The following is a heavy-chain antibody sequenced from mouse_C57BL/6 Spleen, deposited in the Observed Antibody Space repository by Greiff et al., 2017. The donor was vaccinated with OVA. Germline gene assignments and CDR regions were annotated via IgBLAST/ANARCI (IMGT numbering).Heavy chain of an antibody. V-gene: IGHV5-17*01. J-gene: IGHJ3*01. Sequence: EVKLVESGGGLVKPGGSLKLSCAASGFTFSDYGMHWVRQAPEQGLEWVAYISSGSSTIYYADTVKGRFTISRDNAKNTLFLQMTSLRSADTAMYYCARGPFDGYLGAYWGQGTLVTVSA. D-gene: IGHD2-3*01. CDR2: ISSGSSTI. CDR3: ARGPFDGYLGAY. CDR1: GFTFSDYG.